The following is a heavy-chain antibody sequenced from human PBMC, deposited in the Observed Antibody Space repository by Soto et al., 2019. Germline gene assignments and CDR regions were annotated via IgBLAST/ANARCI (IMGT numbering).Heavy chain of an antibody. J-gene: IGHJ4*02. CDR2: INSDGSST. Sequence: PVGSLRLSCAASGFTLSSYWMHWVRQAPGKGLVWVSRINSDGSSTSYADSVKGRFTISRDNAKNTLYLQMKSLRAEDTAVYYCARDPGTGYYDSSGYYYDWGQGTLVTVSS. CDR1: GFTLSSYW. D-gene: IGHD3-22*01. V-gene: IGHV3-74*01. CDR3: ARDPGTGYYDSSGYYYD.